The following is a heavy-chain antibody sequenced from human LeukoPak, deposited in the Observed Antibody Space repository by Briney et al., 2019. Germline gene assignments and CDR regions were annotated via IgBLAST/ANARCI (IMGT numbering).Heavy chain of an antibody. J-gene: IGHJ6*02. CDR2: ISAYNGNT. V-gene: IGHV1-18*01. CDR1: GYTFTSYG. Sequence: GASVKVSCKASGYTFTSYGISWVRQAPGQGLEWMGWISAYNGNTNYVQKLQGRVTMTTDTSTSTAYMELRSLRSDDTAVYYCARDDAYGDYTTYYYGMDVWGQGTTVTVSS. D-gene: IGHD4-17*01. CDR3: ARDDAYGDYTTYYYGMDV.